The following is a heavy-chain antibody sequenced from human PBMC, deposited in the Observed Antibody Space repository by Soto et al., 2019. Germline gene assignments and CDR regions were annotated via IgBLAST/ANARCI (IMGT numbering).Heavy chain of an antibody. J-gene: IGHJ4*01. Sequence: GESLKISCKGSGYSFAGYWITWVRQKPGKGRGWMGRIDPSDSQTYYSPSFRGHATISVTRSTTIVFLQWSGLGASDTATYYCAGPIYDSDTGPNLQLYFDSCGHGTRVTVSS. CDR2: IDPSDSQT. CDR1: GYSFAGYW. V-gene: IGHV5-10-1*01. D-gene: IGHD5-18*01. CDR3: AGPIYDSDTGPNLQLYFDS.